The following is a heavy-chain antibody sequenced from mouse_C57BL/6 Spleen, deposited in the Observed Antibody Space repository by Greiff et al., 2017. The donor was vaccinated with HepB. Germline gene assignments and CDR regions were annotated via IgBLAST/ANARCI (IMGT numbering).Heavy chain of an antibody. V-gene: IGHV1-55*01. Sequence: QVQLQQSGAELVKPGASVKMSCKASGYTFTSYWITWVKQRPGQGLEWIGDIYPGSGSTNYNEKFKSKATLTVDTSSSTAYMQLSSLTSEDSAVYYCARFGYDGDGGYFDYWGQGTTLTVSS. J-gene: IGHJ2*01. CDR1: GYTFTSYW. CDR3: ARFGYDGDGGYFDY. D-gene: IGHD2-3*01. CDR2: IYPGSGST.